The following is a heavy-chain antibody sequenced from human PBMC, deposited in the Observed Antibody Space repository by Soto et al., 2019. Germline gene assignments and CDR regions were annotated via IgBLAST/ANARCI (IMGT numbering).Heavy chain of an antibody. V-gene: IGHV3-21*01. CDR2: ISSGSSLL. D-gene: IGHD3-22*01. Sequence: GGSLRLSCAASGFTFSSYTMHWVRQAPGKGLEWVSSISSGSSLLYYADSVRGRFTIPRDNAKNSLYLQMNSLRADDTAVYYCARVPDSSAYYYYFDYWGQGTLVTVSS. CDR3: ARVPDSSAYYYYFDY. J-gene: IGHJ4*02. CDR1: GFTFSSYT.